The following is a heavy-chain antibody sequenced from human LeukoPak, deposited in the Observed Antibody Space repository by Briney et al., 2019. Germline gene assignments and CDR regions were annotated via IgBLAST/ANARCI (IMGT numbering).Heavy chain of an antibody. CDR3: ARGMYDYGDSLVTSYFDF. Sequence: PGGSLRLSCAVSGFTVSSNYMSWVRQAPGKGLEWVSYITSGSLYTNYADSVKGRFTISRDNAKNSLYLQMNSLRAEDTAVYYCARGMYDYGDSLVTSYFDFWGQGALVTVSS. V-gene: IGHV3-11*05. CDR1: GFTVSSNY. D-gene: IGHD4-17*01. CDR2: ITSGSLYT. J-gene: IGHJ4*02.